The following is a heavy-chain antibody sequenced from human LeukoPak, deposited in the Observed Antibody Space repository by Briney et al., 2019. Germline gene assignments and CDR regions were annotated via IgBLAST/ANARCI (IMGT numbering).Heavy chain of an antibody. D-gene: IGHD2-2*01. CDR3: ARGQVPAARGYNWFDP. V-gene: IGHV4-34*01. CDR2: INARGDT. J-gene: IGHJ5*02. Sequence: SETLSLTCAVYGWSFNDYYWNWVRQPPGKGLEWIGEINARGDTNFNPSLKSRVTISVDTSKSQFSLRLTSMIAADTAVYYCARGQVPAARGYNWFDPWGQGTLVTVSS. CDR1: GWSFNDYY.